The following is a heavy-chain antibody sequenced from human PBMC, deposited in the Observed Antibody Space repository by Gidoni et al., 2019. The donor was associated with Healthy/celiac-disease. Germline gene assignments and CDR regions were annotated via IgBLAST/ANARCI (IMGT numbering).Heavy chain of an antibody. CDR2: INHSGST. CDR3: ASSFLPVVVIY. V-gene: IGHV4-34*01. CDR1: GGSFSGYY. J-gene: IGHJ1*01. D-gene: IGHD3-22*01. Sequence: QVQLQQWGAGLLKPSETLSLTCAVYGGSFSGYYWSWIRQPPGKGLEWIGEINHSGSTNYNPSLKSRVTISVDTSKNQFSLKLSSVTAADTAVYYCASSFLPVVVIYWGQGTLVTVSS.